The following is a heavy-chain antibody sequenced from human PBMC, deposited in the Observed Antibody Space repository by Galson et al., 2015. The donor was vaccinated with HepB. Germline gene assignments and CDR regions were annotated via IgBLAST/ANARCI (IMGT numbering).Heavy chain of an antibody. CDR2: IRTDGSSK. CDR3: ARGSGWDFDY. D-gene: IGHD6-19*01. Sequence: SLRLSCAASGFTFSSYWMHWVRQAPGKGLVWVACIRTDGSSKYYADSVKGRFTLSRDKAKNTLYLQMNSLSPEDTAVYYCARGSGWDFDYWGQGTLVTVSS. CDR1: GFTFSSYW. V-gene: IGHV3-30*02. J-gene: IGHJ4*02.